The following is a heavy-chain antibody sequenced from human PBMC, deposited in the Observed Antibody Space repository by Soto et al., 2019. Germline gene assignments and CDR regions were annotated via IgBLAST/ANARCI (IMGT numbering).Heavy chain of an antibody. CDR2: IIPILGIA. D-gene: IGHD2-2*01. Sequence: ASVKVSCKASGGTFSSYTISWVRQAPGQGLEWMGRIIPILGIANYAQKFQGRVTITADKSTSTAYMELSSLRSEDTAVCYCARGYCSSTSCYESVWFDPWGQGTLVTVSS. CDR3: ARGYCSSTSCYESVWFDP. CDR1: GGTFSSYT. J-gene: IGHJ5*02. V-gene: IGHV1-69*02.